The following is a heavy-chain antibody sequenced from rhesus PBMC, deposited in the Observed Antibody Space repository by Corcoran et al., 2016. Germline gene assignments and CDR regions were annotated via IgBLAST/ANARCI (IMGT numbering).Heavy chain of an antibody. CDR1: GYTFTELA. J-gene: IGHJ2*01. CDR2: VDPVYGEI. D-gene: IGHD1-26*01. V-gene: IGHV1-156*01. Sequence: EVQLVQAGAEVKNPGAPVKVSCKVSGYTFTELAMHWVRQAPGKGLEWMGGVDPVYGEIIHAEKFQGRVTMTEDTSTDTAYMELSSLRSEDTAVYYCARATTRWYFDIWGPGTPITISS. CDR3: ARATTRWYFDI.